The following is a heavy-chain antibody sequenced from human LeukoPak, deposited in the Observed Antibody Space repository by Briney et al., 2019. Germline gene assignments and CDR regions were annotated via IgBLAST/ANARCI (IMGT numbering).Heavy chain of an antibody. CDR2: VSDSGST. D-gene: IGHD5-18*01. CDR3: ARGRGYSYGIDY. CDR1: GGSVSSGSHF. J-gene: IGHJ4*02. Sequence: SETLSLTCTVSGGSVSSGSHFWSWIRQPPGKGLEFVAYVSDSGSTNYNAFLKSRVTISVDTSKNQFSLKVTSVTAADTAVYYCARGRGYSYGIDYRGQGTLVTVSS. V-gene: IGHV4-61*01.